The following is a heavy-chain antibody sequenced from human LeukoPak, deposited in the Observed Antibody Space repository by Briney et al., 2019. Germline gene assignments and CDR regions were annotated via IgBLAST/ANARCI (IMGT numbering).Heavy chain of an antibody. J-gene: IGHJ4*02. CDR3: ARAAGFGELYDY. D-gene: IGHD3-10*01. V-gene: IGHV1-69*01. CDR1: GGTFSSYA. CDR2: IIPIFGTA. Sequence: SVKVSCKASGGTFSSYAISWVRQAPGQGLKWMGGIIPIFGTANYAQKFQGRVTITADESTSTAYMELSSLRSEDTAVYYCARAAGFGELYDYWGQGTLVTVSS.